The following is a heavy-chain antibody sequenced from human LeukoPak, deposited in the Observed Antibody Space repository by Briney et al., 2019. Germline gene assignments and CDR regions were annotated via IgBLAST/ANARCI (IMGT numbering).Heavy chain of an antibody. Sequence: GGSLRLSCVASGFTCSDYSMNWVRQAPGKGLEWVSYISSSGFTLNYADSVKGRFTISRDNAKNSLYLQMNSLRAEDTAVYYCAREPYDILTGYMDVWGKGTTVTISS. D-gene: IGHD3-9*01. CDR2: ISSSGFTL. CDR3: AREPYDILTGYMDV. V-gene: IGHV3-48*01. J-gene: IGHJ6*03. CDR1: GFTCSDYS.